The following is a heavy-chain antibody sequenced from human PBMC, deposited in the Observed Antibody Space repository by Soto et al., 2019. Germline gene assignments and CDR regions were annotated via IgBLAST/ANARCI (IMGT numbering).Heavy chain of an antibody. CDR3: ARASDPRHSSSRDPCYSGMGV. Sequence: ETLSLTCTVSGGSISSYYWSWIRQPAGKGLEGIGRIYTSGSTNYNPSLKSRVTMSVDTSKNQFSLKLTPVTAADTAVYYCARASDPRHSSSRDPCYSGMGVWGRGTTVTVSS. J-gene: IGHJ6*02. CDR1: GGSISSYY. D-gene: IGHD6-13*01. CDR2: IYTSGST. V-gene: IGHV4-4*07.